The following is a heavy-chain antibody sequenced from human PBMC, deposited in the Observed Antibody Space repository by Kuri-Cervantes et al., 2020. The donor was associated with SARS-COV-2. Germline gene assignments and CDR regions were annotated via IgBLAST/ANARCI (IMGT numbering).Heavy chain of an antibody. D-gene: IGHD3-3*01. CDR3: ARAETYYDFWSGLNYYYMDV. Sequence: SETLSLTCAVSGELFSGYYWTWIRQSPGKGLEWIGEVNHRGSTNYNPSLKSRVTISVDTSKNQFSLKLSSVTVADTAVYYCARAETYYDFWSGLNYYYMDVWGKGTTVTVSS. J-gene: IGHJ6*03. CDR2: VNHRGST. V-gene: IGHV4-34*01. CDR1: GELFSGYY.